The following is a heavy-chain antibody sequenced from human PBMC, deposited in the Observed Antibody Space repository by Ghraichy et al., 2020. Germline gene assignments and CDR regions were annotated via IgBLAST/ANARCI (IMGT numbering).Heavy chain of an antibody. CDR3: AKMGLGRDLWSNFGV. CDR2: LCGSGRST. CDR1: GFTFSTYA. V-gene: IGHV3-23*01. Sequence: GGSLRLSCAASGFTFSTYAMTWVRQAPGKGLEWVSSLCGSGRSTYYADSVKGRFTISRDNSKNTLFLQMNSLRAEGTAVYFCAKMGLGRDLWSNFGVWGPGTLVTVS. D-gene: IGHD3-3*01. J-gene: IGHJ1*01.